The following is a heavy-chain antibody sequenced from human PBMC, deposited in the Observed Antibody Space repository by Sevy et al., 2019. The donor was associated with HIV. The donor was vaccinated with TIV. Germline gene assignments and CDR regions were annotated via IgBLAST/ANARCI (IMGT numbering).Heavy chain of an antibody. CDR1: GVSVTSDTYY. CDR2: VYHTGST. Sequence: SETLSLTCAVSGVSVTSDTYYWSWIRQPPGKGLECIGYVYHTGSTNYSPSFKSRVTISIDTSKNQFSLRLFSVAAADTAMYYCAREPYFFDKSGYFWDYCGQGILVTVSS. D-gene: IGHD3-22*01. J-gene: IGHJ4*02. CDR3: AREPYFFDKSGYFWDY. V-gene: IGHV4-61*01.